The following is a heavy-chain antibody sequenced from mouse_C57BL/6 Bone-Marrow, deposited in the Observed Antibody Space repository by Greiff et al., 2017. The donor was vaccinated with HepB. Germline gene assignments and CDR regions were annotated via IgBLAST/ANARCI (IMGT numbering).Heavy chain of an antibody. D-gene: IGHD2-2*01. CDR3: AREGNGSYWYFDV. CDR1: GYSFTGYY. Sequence: VQLKESGPELVKPGASVKISCKASGYSFTGYYMNWVKQSPEKSLEWIGEINPSTGGTTYNQKFKAKATLTVDKSSSTAYMQLKSLTSEDSAVYYCAREGNGSYWYFDVWGTGTTVTVSS. V-gene: IGHV1-42*01. J-gene: IGHJ1*03. CDR2: INPSTGGT.